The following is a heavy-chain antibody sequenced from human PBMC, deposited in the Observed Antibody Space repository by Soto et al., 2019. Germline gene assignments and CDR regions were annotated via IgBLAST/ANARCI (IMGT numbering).Heavy chain of an antibody. CDR1: TFSMYS. V-gene: IGHV3-21*06. Sequence: EVQVVESGGGLVNPGGSLRLSCNFTFSMYSMNWVRQAPGKGLGWVASISSGGVYIKYADSVQGRFTISRDNAKNSVSLQMNSLKVEDTAVYYCTRDQGGSYDSWFDPWGQGTRVVVSS. CDR2: ISSGGVYI. CDR3: TRDQGGSYDSWFDP. J-gene: IGHJ5*02. D-gene: IGHD1-26*01.